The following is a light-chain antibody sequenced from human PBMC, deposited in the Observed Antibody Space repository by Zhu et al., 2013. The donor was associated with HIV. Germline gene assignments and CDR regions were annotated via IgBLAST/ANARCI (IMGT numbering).Light chain of an antibody. CDR2: GAS. CDR3: QQYGRSPYT. CDR1: QSVTNRY. J-gene: IGKJ2*01. V-gene: IGKV3-20*01. Sequence: EIVLTQSPGTLSLSPGETATLSCRASQSVTNRYLAWYQQKPGQAPRLLLYGASSRATGIPDKFSGSGSGTDFTLAINRLEPEDFAVYYCQQYGRSPYTFGQGTKLEI.